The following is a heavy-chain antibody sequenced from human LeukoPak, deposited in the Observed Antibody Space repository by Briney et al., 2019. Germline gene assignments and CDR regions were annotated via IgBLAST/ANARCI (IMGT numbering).Heavy chain of an antibody. CDR1: GFTFSSYA. CDR3: AKFLPTHIVVANYYFDY. D-gene: IGHD2-21*01. V-gene: IGHV3-23*01. Sequence: GGSLRLACAASGFTFSSYAMSWVRRAPGKGLEWVSAISGSGGSTYYADSVKGRFTISRDNSKNTLYLQMNSLRAEDTAVYYCAKFLPTHIVVANYYFDYWGQGTLVTVSS. J-gene: IGHJ4*02. CDR2: ISGSGGST.